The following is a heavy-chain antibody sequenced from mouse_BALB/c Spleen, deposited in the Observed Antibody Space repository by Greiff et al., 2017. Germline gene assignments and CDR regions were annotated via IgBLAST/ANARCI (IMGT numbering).Heavy chain of an antibody. CDR1: GYTFTDYN. V-gene: IGHV1S29*02. Sequence: VQLQQSGPELVKPGASVKISCKASGYTFTDYNMHWVKQSHGKSLEWIGYIYPYNGGTGYNQKFKSKATLTVDNSSSTAYMELRSLTSEDSAVYYCARPYYYGFAYWGQGTLVTVSA. J-gene: IGHJ3*01. CDR2: IYPYNGGT. CDR3: ARPYYYGFAY. D-gene: IGHD1-1*01.